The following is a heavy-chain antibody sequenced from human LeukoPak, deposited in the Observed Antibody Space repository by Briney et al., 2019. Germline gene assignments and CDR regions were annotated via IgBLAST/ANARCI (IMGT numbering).Heavy chain of an antibody. D-gene: IGHD1-26*01. CDR1: GFTFSSYE. CDR2: ISTSGGTI. Sequence: PGGSLRLSCAASGFTFSSYEMNWVRQAPGKGLEWVSYISTSGGTIFYADSVKGRFTISRDNAKNSLHLQMNSLRAEDTAVYYCARGSGTYSFDCWGQGILVTVSS. CDR3: ARGSGTYSFDC. V-gene: IGHV3-48*03. J-gene: IGHJ4*02.